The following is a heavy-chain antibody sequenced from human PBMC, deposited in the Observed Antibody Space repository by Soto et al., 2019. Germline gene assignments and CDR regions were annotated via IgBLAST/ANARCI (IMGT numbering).Heavy chain of an antibody. D-gene: IGHD3-3*01. J-gene: IGHJ5*01. CDR3: ARAPTYYDGWSRYYPRHTWFAS. CDR2: IYHSGST. Sequence: PLPHPYAVSGYSMRRGYYWGWSRQPPGKGLEWIGSIYHSGSTYYSPSLKSRVTISVDTSKNQFSLKLSSVTAADTAVYYCARAPTYYDGWSRYYPRHTWFASGG. V-gene: IGHV4-38-2*01. CDR1: GYSMRRGYY.